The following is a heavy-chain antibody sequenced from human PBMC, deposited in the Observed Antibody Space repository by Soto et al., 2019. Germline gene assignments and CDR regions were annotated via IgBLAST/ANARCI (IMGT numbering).Heavy chain of an antibody. D-gene: IGHD3-22*01. CDR2: IIPIFGTA. CDR1: GGTFSSYA. Sequence: ASVKVSCKASGGTFSSYAISWVRQAPGQGLEWMGGIIPIFGTANYAQKFQGRVTITADESTSTAYMELSSLRSEDTAVYYCARKGYYDSSGYYYRTYYYGMDVWGQGTTVTVSS. V-gene: IGHV1-69*13. J-gene: IGHJ6*02. CDR3: ARKGYYDSSGYYYRTYYYGMDV.